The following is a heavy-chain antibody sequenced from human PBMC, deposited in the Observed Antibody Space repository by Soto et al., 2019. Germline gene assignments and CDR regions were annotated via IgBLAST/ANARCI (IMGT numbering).Heavy chain of an antibody. V-gene: IGHV3-30*18. J-gene: IGHJ2*01. CDR1: GFTFSSYG. Sequence: QVQLVESGGGVVQPGRSLRLSCAASGFTFSSYGMHWVRQAPGKGLEWVAVISYDGSNEYYADSVKGRFTISRDNSKNTLYLQMNSLRAEDTAVYYCAKGYGSGPYWYFDLWGRGTLVTVSS. D-gene: IGHD2-15*01. CDR2: ISYDGSNE. CDR3: AKGYGSGPYWYFDL.